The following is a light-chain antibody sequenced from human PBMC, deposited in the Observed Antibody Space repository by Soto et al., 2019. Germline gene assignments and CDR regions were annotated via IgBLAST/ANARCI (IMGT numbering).Light chain of an antibody. CDR2: KVS. V-gene: IGKV2-30*01. CDR1: QSLAYSDGNTY. Sequence: DVVMTQSPLSLPVTLGQPASISCRSSQSLAYSDGNTYLNWFQQRPGQSPRRLIYKVSNRDSGXTXRXXGSGSCTDFTLTISRVEAEDVVVYYCMQGTHWPPYTFGQGTKLEIK. CDR3: MQGTHWPPYT. J-gene: IGKJ2*01.